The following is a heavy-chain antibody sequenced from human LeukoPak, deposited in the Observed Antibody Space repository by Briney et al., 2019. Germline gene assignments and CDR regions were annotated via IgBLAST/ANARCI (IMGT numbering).Heavy chain of an antibody. J-gene: IGHJ4*02. D-gene: IGHD3-3*01. CDR2: IRSKAYGGTT. Sequence: GGSLRLSCTASGFTFGDYAMSWFRQAPGKGLEWVGFIRSKAYGGTTEYAASVKGRFTISRDDSKSIAYLQMNSLKTEDTAVYYCTRDRKRITIFGALPHYWGQGTLVTVSS. CDR1: GFTFGDYA. CDR3: TRDRKRITIFGALPHY. V-gene: IGHV3-49*03.